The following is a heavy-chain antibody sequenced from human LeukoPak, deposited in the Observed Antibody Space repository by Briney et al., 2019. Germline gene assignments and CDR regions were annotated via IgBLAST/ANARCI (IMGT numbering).Heavy chain of an antibody. Sequence: GGSLRLSCAASGFTFSSYGMHWVRQAPGKGLEWVAIIWSDGSNKYYADSVKGRFTISRDNSKNTLYLQMNSLRAEDTAVYYCARRTAGDCTGGSCYGFQHWGQGTLVTVSS. CDR1: GFTFSSYG. CDR3: ARRTAGDCTGGSCYGFQH. D-gene: IGHD2-15*01. CDR2: IWSDGSNK. J-gene: IGHJ1*01. V-gene: IGHV3-33*01.